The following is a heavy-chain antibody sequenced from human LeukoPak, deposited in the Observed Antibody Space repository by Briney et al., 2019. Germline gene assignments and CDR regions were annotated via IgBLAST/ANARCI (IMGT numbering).Heavy chain of an antibody. Sequence: PSETLSLTCSVSGGSIRSGDYYWSWIRQPAGKGLGWIGRISSGGSTNYNPSLMSRVTISIDTSKNHFSLELTFVTAADTAVYYCTRAEDGCSDASCYGYWGQGTLVTVSS. CDR3: TRAEDGCSDASCYGY. D-gene: IGHD2-2*01. J-gene: IGHJ4*02. V-gene: IGHV4-61*02. CDR1: GGSIRSGDYY. CDR2: ISSGGST.